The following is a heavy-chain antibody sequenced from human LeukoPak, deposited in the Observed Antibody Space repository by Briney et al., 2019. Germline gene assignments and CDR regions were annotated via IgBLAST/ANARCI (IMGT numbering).Heavy chain of an antibody. V-gene: IGHV4-4*07. CDR3: ARAQGIAVAGHNAFDI. D-gene: IGHD6-19*01. CDR1: GGSLSSYY. CDR2: IYTSGST. J-gene: IGHJ3*02. Sequence: PSETLSLTCTVSGGSLSSYYWSWIRQPAAKGLEWIGRIYTSGSTNYNPSLKSRVTMSVDTSKNQFSLKLSSVTAADTAVYYCARAQGIAVAGHNAFDIWGQGTMVTVSS.